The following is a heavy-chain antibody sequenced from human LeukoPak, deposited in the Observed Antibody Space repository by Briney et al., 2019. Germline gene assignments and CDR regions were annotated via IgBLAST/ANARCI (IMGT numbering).Heavy chain of an antibody. CDR1: GFTVSSNY. D-gene: IGHD1-1*01. V-gene: IGHV3-53*01. Sequence: GGSLRLSCAASGFTVSSNYMSWVRQAPGKGLEWVSVIYSGGTTYYADSVKGRFTVSRDNSKNTLYLQMNSLRADDTAVYYCARTGNPATGDYWGQGTLVTVSS. J-gene: IGHJ4*02. CDR2: IYSGGTT. CDR3: ARTGNPATGDY.